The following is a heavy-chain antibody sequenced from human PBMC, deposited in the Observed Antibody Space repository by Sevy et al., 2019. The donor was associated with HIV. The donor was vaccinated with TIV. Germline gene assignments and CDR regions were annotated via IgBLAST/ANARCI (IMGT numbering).Heavy chain of an antibody. CDR1: GGSISSGGYY. CDR3: ARGYGSGSYYSQHYYYGMDV. V-gene: IGHV4-31*03. CDR2: IYYSGST. D-gene: IGHD3-10*01. Sequence: SETLSLTCTVSGGSISSGGYYWSWIRQHPGKGLEWIGYIYYSGSTYYNPSLKSRVTISVDTSKNQFSLKLSSVTAADTAVYYCARGYGSGSYYSQHYYYGMDVWGQGTTVTVSS. J-gene: IGHJ6*02.